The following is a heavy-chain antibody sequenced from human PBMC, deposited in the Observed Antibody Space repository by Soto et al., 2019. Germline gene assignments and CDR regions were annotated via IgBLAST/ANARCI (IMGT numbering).Heavy chain of an antibody. CDR2: MNPNSGNT. J-gene: IGHJ6*03. CDR1: GYTFTSYD. V-gene: IGHV1-8*01. CDR3: ARGSITMVRGVMTYSYYTDV. Sequence: GASVKVSCKASGYTFTSYDINWVRQATGQGLEWMGWMNPNSGNTGYAQKFQGRVTMTRNTSISTAYMELSSLRSEDTAVYYCARGSITMVRGVMTYSYYTDVWGKGSTVTVSS. D-gene: IGHD3-10*01.